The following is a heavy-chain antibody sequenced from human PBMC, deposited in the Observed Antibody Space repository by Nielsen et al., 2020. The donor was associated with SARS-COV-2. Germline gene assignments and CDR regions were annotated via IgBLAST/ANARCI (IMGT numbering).Heavy chain of an antibody. CDR3: AKVYSYGRGGYYYYGMDV. J-gene: IGHJ6*02. D-gene: IGHD5-18*01. V-gene: IGHV3-23*01. CDR1: GFTFSSYA. CDR2: ISGSGGST. Sequence: GGSLRLSCAASGFTFSSYAMSWVRQAPGKGLEWVSAISGSGGSTYYADSVKGRFTISRDNSKNTLYLQMNSLRAEDTAVYYCAKVYSYGRGGYYYYGMDVWGQGTTVTVSS.